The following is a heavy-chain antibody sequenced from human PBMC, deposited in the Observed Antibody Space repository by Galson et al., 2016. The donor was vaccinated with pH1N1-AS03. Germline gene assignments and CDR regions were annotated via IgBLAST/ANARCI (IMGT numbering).Heavy chain of an antibody. Sequence: SLRLSCAASGFTFGSYWMSWVRQAPGKGLEWVANIKGDGSEKSYVDSVKGRFTISRDNSKNSLYLRMNSLRVEDTALYYCARYGSSPWFDPWGQGTLVTVSS. CDR1: GFTFGSYW. D-gene: IGHD6-6*01. J-gene: IGHJ5*02. CDR2: IKGDGSEK. CDR3: ARYGSSPWFDP. V-gene: IGHV3-7*01.